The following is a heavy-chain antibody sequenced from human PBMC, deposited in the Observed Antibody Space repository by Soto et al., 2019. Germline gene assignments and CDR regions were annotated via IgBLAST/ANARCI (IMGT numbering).Heavy chain of an antibody. J-gene: IGHJ5*02. CDR3: AKAPREQQLAPRFDP. CDR2: ISGSGGST. CDR1: GFTFSSYA. D-gene: IGHD6-13*01. V-gene: IGHV3-23*01. Sequence: GGSLRLSCAASGFTFSSYAMSWVRQAPGKGLEWVSAISGSGGSTYYADSVKGRFTISRDNSKNTLYLQMNSLRAEDTAVYYCAKAPREQQLAPRFDPWRQGTLVTVSS.